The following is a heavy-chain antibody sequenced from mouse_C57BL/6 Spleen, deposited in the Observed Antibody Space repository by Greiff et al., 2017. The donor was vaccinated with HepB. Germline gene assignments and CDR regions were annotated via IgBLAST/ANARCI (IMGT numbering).Heavy chain of an antibody. J-gene: IGHJ4*01. CDR3: ARGPYDYDGGGYAMDY. V-gene: IGHV1-63*01. CDR2: IYPGGGYT. CDR1: GYTFTNYW. D-gene: IGHD2-4*01. Sequence: QVQLKQSGAELVRPGTSVKMSCKASGYTFTNYWIGWAKQRPGHGLEWIGDIYPGGGYTNYNETFKGKATLTADKSSSTAYMQFSSLTSEDSAIYYCARGPYDYDGGGYAMDYWGQGTSVTVSS.